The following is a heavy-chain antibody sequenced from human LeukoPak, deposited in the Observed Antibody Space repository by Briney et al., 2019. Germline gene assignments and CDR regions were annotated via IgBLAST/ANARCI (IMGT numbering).Heavy chain of an antibody. Sequence: PGGSLRLSCAASGFTFKDYALNWVRQTPGKGLEWVSSISDDGAYIYYADSVKGRFTISRDNAKNSLYLQMNSLRAEDTAVYYCARDHWDAKGYCSSTSCYRRGDFDYWGQGTLVTVSS. J-gene: IGHJ4*02. V-gene: IGHV3-21*01. CDR2: ISDDGAYI. D-gene: IGHD2-2*02. CDR1: GFTFKDYA. CDR3: ARDHWDAKGYCSSTSCYRRGDFDY.